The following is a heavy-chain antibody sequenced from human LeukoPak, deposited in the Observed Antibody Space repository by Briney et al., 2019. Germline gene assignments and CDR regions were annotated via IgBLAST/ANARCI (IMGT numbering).Heavy chain of an antibody. V-gene: IGHV4-61*02. CDR2: IYTSGST. Sequence: SQTLSLTCAVSGGSISSGGYSWSWIRQPAGKGLEWIGRIYTSGSTNYNPSLKSRVTMSVDTSKNQFSLKLSSVTAADTAVYYCARAPDYGDYWDAFDIWGQGTMVTVSS. D-gene: IGHD4-17*01. CDR1: GGSISSGGYS. CDR3: ARAPDYGDYWDAFDI. J-gene: IGHJ3*02.